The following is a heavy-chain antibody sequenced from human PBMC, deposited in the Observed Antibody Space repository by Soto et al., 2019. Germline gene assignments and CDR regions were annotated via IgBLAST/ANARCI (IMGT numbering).Heavy chain of an antibody. D-gene: IGHD6-6*01. Sequence: ASVKVSCKASGHTFTSHCVHWVRQAPGQGLEWMGWINTANGETKYSKKFQDRVVITRDTSANTAYLELGSLTSEDTAVFYCARDRSMSSGGGDYWGQGTLVTVSS. V-gene: IGHV1-3*04. CDR2: INTANGET. CDR3: ARDRSMSSGGGDY. CDR1: GHTFTSHC. J-gene: IGHJ4*02.